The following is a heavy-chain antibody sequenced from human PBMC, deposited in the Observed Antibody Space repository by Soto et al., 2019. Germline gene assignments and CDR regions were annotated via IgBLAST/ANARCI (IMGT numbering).Heavy chain of an antibody. CDR3: ASRTTVMYYYYGMDV. Sequence: SETLSLTCTVSGGSISSGGYYWSWIRQHPGKGLEWIGYIYYSGSTYYNPSLKRRVTISVDTSKNQFSLKLSSVTAADTAVYYCASRTTVMYYYYGMDVWGQGTTVTVSS. J-gene: IGHJ6*02. CDR1: GGSISSGGYY. CDR2: IYYSGST. D-gene: IGHD4-17*01. V-gene: IGHV4-31*03.